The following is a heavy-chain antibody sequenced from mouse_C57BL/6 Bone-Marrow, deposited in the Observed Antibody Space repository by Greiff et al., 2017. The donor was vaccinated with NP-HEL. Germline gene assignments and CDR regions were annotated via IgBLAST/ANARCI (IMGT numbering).Heavy chain of an antibody. Sequence: EVKLVESGGGLVQPKGSLKLSCAASGFSFNTYAMNWVRQAPGKGLEWVARIRSKSNNYATYYADSVKDRFTISRDDSESMLYLQMNNLKTEDTAMYYCVRRGIYYYGSSYEWYFDVWGTGTTVTVSS. V-gene: IGHV10-1*01. CDR1: GFSFNTYA. CDR3: VRRGIYYYGSSYEWYFDV. J-gene: IGHJ1*03. D-gene: IGHD1-1*01. CDR2: IRSKSNNYAT.